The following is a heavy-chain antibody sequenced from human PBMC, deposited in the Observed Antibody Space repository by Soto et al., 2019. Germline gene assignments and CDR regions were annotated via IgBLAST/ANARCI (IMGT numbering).Heavy chain of an antibody. CDR2: INHSGST. J-gene: IGHJ6*02. V-gene: IGHV4-34*01. CDR3: ARGRGAGILWFGSYGMDV. D-gene: IGHD3-10*01. Sequence: SETLSLTCAVYGGSFSGYYWSWIRQPPGKGLEWIGEINHSGSTNYNPFLKSRVTISVDTSKNHFSLKLSFVTAADTAVFYCARGRGAGILWFGSYGMDVWGQGTTVTVSS. CDR1: GGSFSGYY.